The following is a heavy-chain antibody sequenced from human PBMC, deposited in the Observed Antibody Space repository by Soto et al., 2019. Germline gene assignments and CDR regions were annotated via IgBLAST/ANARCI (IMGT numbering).Heavy chain of an antibody. D-gene: IGHD3-9*01. V-gene: IGHV1-69*06. CDR1: GGSFSSHC. J-gene: IGHJ4*02. CDR2: PVPKCRAP. CDR3: ARWAGECTEGDWFAPIDF. Sequence: QAHLVQSGAEVKKPGSSVKVSCRASGGSFSSHCLIWVRQAPGQGLEWMGGPVPKCRAPKYAQKFQDRVTITADISTTTVYMELNKLKVEDTAMYFCARWAGECTEGDWFAPIDFWGQGTPLTVSS.